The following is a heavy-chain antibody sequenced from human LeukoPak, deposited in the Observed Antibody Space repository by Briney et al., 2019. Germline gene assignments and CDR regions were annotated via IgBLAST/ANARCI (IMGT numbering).Heavy chain of an antibody. J-gene: IGHJ4*02. CDR1: GFTFSSYA. CDR3: ARADVDYYDSSAPDY. V-gene: IGHV3-23*01. D-gene: IGHD3-22*01. CDR2: ISGSGGST. Sequence: GGSLRLSCAASGFTFSSYAMSWVRQAPGKGLEWVSAISGSGGSTYYADSVKGRFTISRDNSKNTLYLQMNSLRAEDTAVYYCARADVDYYDSSAPDYWGQGTLVTVSS.